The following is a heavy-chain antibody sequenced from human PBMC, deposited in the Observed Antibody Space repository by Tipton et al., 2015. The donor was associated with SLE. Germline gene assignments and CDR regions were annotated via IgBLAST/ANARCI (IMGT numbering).Heavy chain of an antibody. CDR2: IYSSGSP. CDR1: GGSISGFY. D-gene: IGHD1-26*01. V-gene: IGHV4-4*07. CDR3: ARPIVGVAAFHI. J-gene: IGHJ3*02. Sequence: TLSLNCTVSGGSISGFYWSWIRQPDGKGLEWIGRIYSSGSPNYNPSLKSRVTMSVDTSKNQFSLKLSSVTAADTAVYFCARPIVGVAAFHIWGPGTMVTVSS.